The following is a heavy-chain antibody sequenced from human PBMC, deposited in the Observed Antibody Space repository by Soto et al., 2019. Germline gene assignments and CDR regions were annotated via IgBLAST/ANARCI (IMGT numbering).Heavy chain of an antibody. D-gene: IGHD2-15*01. Sequence: SVKVSCKASGGTFSSYTISWVRQAPGQGPEWMGRIIPILGIANYAQKFQGRVTITADKSTSTAYMELSSLRSEDTAVYYCASLGYCSGGSCYDYYYYMDVWGKGTTVTVYS. CDR3: ASLGYCSGGSCYDYYYYMDV. CDR1: GGTFSSYT. J-gene: IGHJ6*03. V-gene: IGHV1-69*02. CDR2: IIPILGIA.